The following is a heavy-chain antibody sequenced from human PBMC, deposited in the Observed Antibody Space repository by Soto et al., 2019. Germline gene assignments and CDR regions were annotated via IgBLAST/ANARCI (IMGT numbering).Heavy chain of an antibody. CDR3: VEEGGAGTGY. V-gene: IGHV3-74*01. CDR1: GLDFDIYW. J-gene: IGHJ4*02. CDR2: INQDGTSA. D-gene: IGHD1-1*01. Sequence: GRSLRLSCATAGLDFDIYWRHWALKNPGKGLVWLSRINQDGTSAGYADSVMVRFTISRDNAKKTVYLQMNSPRVEDTAVYDCVEEGGAGTGYWCQGTLVAVS.